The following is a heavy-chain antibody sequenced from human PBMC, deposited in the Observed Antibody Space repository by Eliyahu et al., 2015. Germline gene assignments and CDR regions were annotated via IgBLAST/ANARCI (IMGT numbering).Heavy chain of an antibody. CDR3: ARVGDYYDSSGYYYG. CDR2: IYSGGST. J-gene: IGHJ4*02. Sequence: EVQLVESGGGLIQPGGSLRLSCAASGFTVSSNYMSWVRQAPGKGLEWVSVIYSGGSTYYADSVKGRFTISRDNSKNTLYLQMNSLRAEDTAVYYCARVGDYYDSSGYYYGWGQGTLVTVSS. CDR1: GFTVSSNY. D-gene: IGHD3-22*01. V-gene: IGHV3-53*01.